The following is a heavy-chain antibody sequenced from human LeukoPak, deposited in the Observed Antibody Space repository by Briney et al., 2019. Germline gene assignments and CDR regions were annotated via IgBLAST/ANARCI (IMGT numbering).Heavy chain of an antibody. Sequence: ASVNVSCKASGGTFSSYAISWVRQAPRQGLEWMGGIIPIFGTANYAQKFQGRVTITADESTSTAYMELSSLRSEDTAVYYCARDAVQYSGYANWFDPWGQGTLVTVSS. J-gene: IGHJ5*02. CDR3: ARDAVQYSGYANWFDP. CDR2: IIPIFGTA. CDR1: GGTFSSYA. V-gene: IGHV1-69*13. D-gene: IGHD5-12*01.